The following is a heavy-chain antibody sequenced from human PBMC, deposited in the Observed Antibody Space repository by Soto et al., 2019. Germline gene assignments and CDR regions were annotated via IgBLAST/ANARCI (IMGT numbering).Heavy chain of an antibody. CDR1: GFNVNNNH. CDR2: IYSDGTT. J-gene: IGHJ4*02. D-gene: IGHD1-1*01. Sequence: EVQLVESGGGLIQPGESLRLSCAASGFNVNNNHMSWVRQAPGKGLEWLSIIYSDGTTYYADSVKGRFTISRDNSKNTLYLQMGSLRAEDTALYYCLTAHFVWTYWGQGTLVTVSA. CDR3: LTAHFVWTY. V-gene: IGHV3-53*01.